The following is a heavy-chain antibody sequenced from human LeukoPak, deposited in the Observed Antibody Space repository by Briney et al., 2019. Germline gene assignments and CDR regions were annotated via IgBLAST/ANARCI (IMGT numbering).Heavy chain of an antibody. CDR3: ATTSYISGWHWYFDY. J-gene: IGHJ4*02. CDR1: GGSISSGSFF. CDR2: IHSIGST. Sequence: SETLSLTCTLSGGSISSGSFFWDWIRQPPGKGLEWLGSIHSIGSTYYNPSLKSRLTMSVDTSKNQFSLKLSSVTAADTAVYYCATTSYISGWHWYFDYWGQGTLVTVSS. V-gene: IGHV4-39*01. D-gene: IGHD6-19*01.